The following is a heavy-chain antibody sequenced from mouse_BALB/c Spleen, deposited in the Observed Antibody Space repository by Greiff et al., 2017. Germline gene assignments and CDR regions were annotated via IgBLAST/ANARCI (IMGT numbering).Heavy chain of an antibody. D-gene: IGHD1-2*01. V-gene: IGHV1-82*01. CDR3: ARSGITTATWFAY. CDR1: GYAFSSSW. J-gene: IGHJ3*01. Sequence: VQLQQSGPELVKPGASVKISCKASGYAFSSSWMNWVKQRPGQGLEWIGRIYPGDGDTNYNGKFKGKATLTADKSSSTAYMQLSSLTSVDSAVYFCARSGITTATWFAYWGQGTLVTVSA. CDR2: IYPGDGDT.